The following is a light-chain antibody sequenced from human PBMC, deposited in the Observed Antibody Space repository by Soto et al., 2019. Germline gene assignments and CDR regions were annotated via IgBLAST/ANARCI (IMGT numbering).Light chain of an antibody. CDR3: QRNGRSQT. J-gene: IGKJ1*01. CDR1: RPVVRQY. CDR2: DEV. V-gene: IGKV3-20*01. Sequence: EIVLPQSPDALSLSPGERVSLSCRASRPVVRQYIAWYHQKPGQAPRLLIDDEVSRATGIPDRFSGSGSGCSTDFTVVISRLEPEDCAVYYYQRNGRSQTFGPGTKVEVK.